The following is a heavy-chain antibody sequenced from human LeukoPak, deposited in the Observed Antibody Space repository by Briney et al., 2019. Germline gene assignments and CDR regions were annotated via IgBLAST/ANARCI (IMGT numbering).Heavy chain of an antibody. CDR3: ARSLGYCSSTSCYFWFDP. D-gene: IGHD2-2*01. CDR1: GFTFSSYW. Sequence: PGGSLRLSCAASGFTFSSYWMHWVRQAPGKGLEWVANIKQDGSEKYYVDSVKGRFTISRDNAKNSLYLQMNSLRAEDTAVYYCARSLGYCSSTSCYFWFDPWGQGTLVTVSS. J-gene: IGHJ5*02. V-gene: IGHV3-7*01. CDR2: IKQDGSEK.